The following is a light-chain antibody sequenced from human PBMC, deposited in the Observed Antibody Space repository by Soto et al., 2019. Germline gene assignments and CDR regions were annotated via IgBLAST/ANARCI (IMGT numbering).Light chain of an antibody. CDR2: AAS. V-gene: IGKV3-20*01. CDR1: PSVPTTS. CDR3: ERYGYAPLT. J-gene: IGKJ4*01. Sequence: RVLTQAPGTLPVSPGERATLSRSASPSVPTTSLARYPQKPGQAPCLLISAASSRATVIPDRFSGSGSGTDFTLTIDRVEAEDIAIYCCERYGYAPLTFGGGTKVQI.